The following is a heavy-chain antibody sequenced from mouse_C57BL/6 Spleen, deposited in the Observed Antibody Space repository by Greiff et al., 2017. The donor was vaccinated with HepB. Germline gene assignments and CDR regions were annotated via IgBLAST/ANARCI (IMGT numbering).Heavy chain of an antibody. CDR3: ARHTGDPYYFDY. CDR2: ISSGGSYT. J-gene: IGHJ2*01. Sequence: EVKVVESGGDLVKPGGSLKLSCAASGFTFSSYGMSWVRQTPDKRLEWVATISSGGSYTYYPDSVKGRFTISRDNAKNTLYLQMSSLKSEDTAMYYCARHTGDPYYFDYWGQGTTLTVSS. V-gene: IGHV5-6*01. CDR1: GFTFSSYG. D-gene: IGHD4-1*01.